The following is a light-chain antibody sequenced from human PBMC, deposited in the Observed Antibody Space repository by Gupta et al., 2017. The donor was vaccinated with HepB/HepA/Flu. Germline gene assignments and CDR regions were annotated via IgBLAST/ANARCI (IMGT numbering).Light chain of an antibody. CDR3: MQALHSPRT. J-gene: IGKJ2*02. CDR1: QSLVHSNGYNY. Sequence: DIVMTQSPLSLPVTPGEPATIPCRSSQSLVHSNGYNYLDWYLQKPGQSPQLLIYLGSNRASGVPDRFSGSGSGADFTLKISRVEADDVGVYYCMQALHSPRTFGQGTKLEIK. V-gene: IGKV2-28*01. CDR2: LGS.